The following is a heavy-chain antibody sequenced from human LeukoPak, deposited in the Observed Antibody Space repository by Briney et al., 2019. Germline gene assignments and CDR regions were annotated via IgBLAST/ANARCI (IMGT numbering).Heavy chain of an antibody. Sequence: PSETLSLTCTVSGGSISNYYWNWIRQPAGKGLEWIGRKSVSGHTNYRSSLESRVTMSVDTSKNQFSLKLSSVTAADTAVYYCARVVVGLSYYFDYWGQGTLVTVSP. CDR1: GGSISNYY. CDR3: ARVVVGLSYYFDY. J-gene: IGHJ4*02. CDR2: KSVSGHT. D-gene: IGHD2-15*01. V-gene: IGHV4-4*07.